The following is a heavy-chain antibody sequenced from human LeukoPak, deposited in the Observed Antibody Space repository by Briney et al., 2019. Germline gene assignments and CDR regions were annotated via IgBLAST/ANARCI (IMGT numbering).Heavy chain of an antibody. CDR3: ARGIVLTGYASFVY. V-gene: IGHV4-34*01. D-gene: IGHD2-8*02. CDR1: GGSFRGYY. CDR2: ANHNGGT. Sequence: TSETLSLTCAVNGGSFRGYYWTWIRQPPEKGLEWIGEANHNGGTSYSPSLKSRITISVDTSKNQFSLKLNSVTAADTAVYFCARGIVLTGYASFVYWGQGTPVTVSS. J-gene: IGHJ4*02.